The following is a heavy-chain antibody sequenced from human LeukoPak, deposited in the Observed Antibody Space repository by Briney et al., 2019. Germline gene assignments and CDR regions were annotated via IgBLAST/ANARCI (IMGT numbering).Heavy chain of an antibody. CDR1: GGSISSSSYY. CDR2: IYYSGST. Sequence: SETLSLTCTVSGGSISSSSYYWGWIRQPPGKGLEWIGSIYYSGSTYYNPSLKSRVTISVDTSKNQFSLKLSSVTAADTAVYYCARRITMVRGAFDIWGQGTMVTVSS. V-gene: IGHV4-39*07. J-gene: IGHJ3*02. D-gene: IGHD3-10*01. CDR3: ARRITMVRGAFDI.